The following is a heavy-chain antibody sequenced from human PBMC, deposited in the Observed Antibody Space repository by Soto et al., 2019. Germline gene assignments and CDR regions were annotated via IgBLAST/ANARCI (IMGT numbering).Heavy chain of an antibody. D-gene: IGHD1-26*01. V-gene: IGHV1-18*01. CDR2: ISAYNDNT. J-gene: IGHJ4*02. CDR1: GYTFTSYG. CDR3: AWGDLVGATGLFGY. Sequence: QVQLVQSGAEVKKPGASVKVSCKASGYTFTSYGISWVRQAPGQGLEWMGWISAYNDNTNYPKKLQCRGTMTTDTSTSTAYMELRSLRSDDTAVYYCAWGDLVGATGLFGYWGQGTLVTVSS.